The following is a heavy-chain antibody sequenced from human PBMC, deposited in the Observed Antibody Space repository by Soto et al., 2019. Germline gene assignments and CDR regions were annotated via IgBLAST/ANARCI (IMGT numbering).Heavy chain of an antibody. V-gene: IGHV4-39*01. CDR1: GGSISSSSFH. Sequence: SETLSLTCTVSGGSISSSSFHWGWIRQPPGKGLEWIGSIYYSGSTYYSPSLKSRVTISVDTSKSQFSLKLSSVTAADTAVYYWARRERAAGTDWWGDPWGQGTLVTVS. J-gene: IGHJ5*02. CDR2: IYYSGST. CDR3: ARRERAAGTDWWGDP. D-gene: IGHD6-13*01.